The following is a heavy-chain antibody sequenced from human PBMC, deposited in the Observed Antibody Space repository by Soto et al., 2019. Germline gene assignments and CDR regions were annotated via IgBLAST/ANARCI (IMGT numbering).Heavy chain of an antibody. CDR3: ARERGDILTGLNWFDP. D-gene: IGHD3-9*01. J-gene: IGHJ5*02. CDR2: IYHSGST. CDR1: GGSISSSNW. V-gene: IGHV4-4*02. Sequence: SETLSLTCALSGGSISSSNWWSWVRQPPGKGLEWIGEIYHSGSTNYNPSLKSRVTISVDKSKNQFSLKLSSVTAADTAVYYCARERGDILTGLNWFDPWGQGTLVTVS.